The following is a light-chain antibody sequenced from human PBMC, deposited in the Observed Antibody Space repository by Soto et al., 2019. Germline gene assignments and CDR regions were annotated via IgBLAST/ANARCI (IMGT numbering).Light chain of an antibody. CDR3: QQYENLPT. CDR1: QTISSW. V-gene: IGKV1-5*03. Sequence: DIQMTQSPSTLSGSVGDRVTITCRASQTISSWLAWYQQKPGKAPKLLIYKASTLKSGVPSRFSGSGSGTEFTLTISSLQPDDFATYYCQQYENLPTFGQGTKVDIK. J-gene: IGKJ1*01. CDR2: KAS.